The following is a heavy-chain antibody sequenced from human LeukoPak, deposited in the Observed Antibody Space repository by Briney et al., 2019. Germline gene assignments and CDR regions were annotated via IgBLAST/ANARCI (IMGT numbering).Heavy chain of an antibody. J-gene: IGHJ4*02. CDR3: ARVGSEDSSWYDY. D-gene: IGHD6-13*01. V-gene: IGHV1-2*04. CDR1: GYTFTSYG. Sequence: ASVKVSCKASGYTFTSYGISWVRQAPGQGLEWMGWINPNSGGTNYAQKFQGWVTMTRDTSISTAYMELSRLRSDDTAVYYCARVGSEDSSWYDYWGQGTLVTVSS. CDR2: INPNSGGT.